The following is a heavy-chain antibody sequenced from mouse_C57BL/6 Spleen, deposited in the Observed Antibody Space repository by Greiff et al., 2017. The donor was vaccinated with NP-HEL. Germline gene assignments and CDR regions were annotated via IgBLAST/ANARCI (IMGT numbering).Heavy chain of an antibody. D-gene: IGHD3-3*01. CDR3: AKNRDGAMDY. CDR2: IWTGGST. CDR1: GFSLTSYG. J-gene: IGHJ4*01. Sequence: QVQLQQSGPGLVQPSQSLSITCTVSGFSLTSYGVHWVRQPPGTGLEWLGAIWTGGSTAYNAAFISRLSISKDNAKSKVFFKMNSLQADDTAIYYCAKNRDGAMDYWGQGTSVTVSS. V-gene: IGHV2-4*01.